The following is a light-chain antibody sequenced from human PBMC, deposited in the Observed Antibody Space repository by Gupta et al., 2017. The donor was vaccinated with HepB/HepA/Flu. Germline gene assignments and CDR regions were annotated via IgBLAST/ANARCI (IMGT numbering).Light chain of an antibody. CDR1: SGHSEYA. CDR3: QNWGPGIRV. J-gene: IGLJ1*01. V-gene: IGLV4-69*01. Sequence: QLVLTQSPSASASLGASVRLTCTLSSGHSEYAIAWHQQQPEKGPRFLIKVNRDGSHNRGDGIPDRFSGSTSGAERYLTISSLQSEDEADYYCQNWGPGIRVFGTGSKVTVL. CDR2: VNRDGSH.